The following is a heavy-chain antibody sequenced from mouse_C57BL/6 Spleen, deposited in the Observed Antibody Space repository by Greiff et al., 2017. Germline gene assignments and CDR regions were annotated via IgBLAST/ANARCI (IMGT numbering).Heavy chain of an antibody. CDR2: IDPETGAT. CDR1: GYTFTDYE. D-gene: IGHD1-1*01. Sequence: VQLVESGAELVRPGASVTLSCKASGYTFTDYEMHWVKQTPVHGLEWIGAIDPETGATAYNQKFKGKAILTADTSSSPAYMQLRSLTSEVSAVYYCTYYCGRSGFAYWGQGTLVTVSA. J-gene: IGHJ3*01. V-gene: IGHV1-15*01. CDR3: TYYCGRSGFAY.